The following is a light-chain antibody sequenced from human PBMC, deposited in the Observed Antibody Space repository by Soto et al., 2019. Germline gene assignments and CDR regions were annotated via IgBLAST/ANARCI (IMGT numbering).Light chain of an antibody. CDR1: SSDVGVSNY. V-gene: IGLV2-14*03. J-gene: IGLJ2*01. CDR2: EVL. Sequence: QSALTQPASVSGSLGQSITISCTGTSSDVGVSNYVSWYQQHPGKAPKLMLYEVLNRPSGVSIRFSGSKSGNTASLTISGLQAEDEAYYYCSSYLSSSIVVFGGGTTLTVL. CDR3: SSYLSSSIVV.